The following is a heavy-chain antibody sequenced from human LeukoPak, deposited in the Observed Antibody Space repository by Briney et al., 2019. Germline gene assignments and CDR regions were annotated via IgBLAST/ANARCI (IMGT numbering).Heavy chain of an antibody. CDR2: IIPIFGTA. J-gene: IGHJ4*02. D-gene: IGHD3-3*01. CDR1: GGTFSSYA. CDR3: ARTPFGVVTYYFDY. Sequence: ASVKVSCKASGGTFSSYAISWVRQAPGQGLEWMGGIIPIFGTANYAQKFQGRVTITADESTSTAYMELSSLRPEDTAVYYCARTPFGVVTYYFDYWGQGTLVTVSS. V-gene: IGHV1-69*13.